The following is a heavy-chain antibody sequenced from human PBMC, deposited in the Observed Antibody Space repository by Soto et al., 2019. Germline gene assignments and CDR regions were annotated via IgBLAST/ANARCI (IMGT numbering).Heavy chain of an antibody. D-gene: IGHD5-12*01. J-gene: IGHJ5*02. V-gene: IGHV1-69*13. CDR3: ARDASAYDWEIGGWYPRGFDP. Sequence: SVKVSCKASGGTFSSYAISWVRQAPGQGLEWMGGIIPIFGTANYAQKFQGRVTITADESTSTAYMELSSLRAEDTAVYYCARDASAYDWEIGGWYPRGFDPWGQGTLVTVSS. CDR2: IIPIFGTA. CDR1: GGTFSSYA.